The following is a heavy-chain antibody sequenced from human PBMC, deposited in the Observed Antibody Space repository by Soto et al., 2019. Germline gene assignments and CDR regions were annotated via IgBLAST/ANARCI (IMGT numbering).Heavy chain of an antibody. CDR1: GFTFSSSE. V-gene: IGHV3-48*03. CDR2: IHPSGQPI. CDR3: ARRASR. D-gene: IGHD1-26*01. Sequence: EVQLVESGGGLVQPGGSLRLSCAVSGFTFSSSEMYWVRQAPGKGLEWISYIHPSGQPIFYADSVKGRFTISRDNANNSLFLQMNILRAEDTAVYYCARRASRWGQGTRVTVSS. J-gene: IGHJ3*01.